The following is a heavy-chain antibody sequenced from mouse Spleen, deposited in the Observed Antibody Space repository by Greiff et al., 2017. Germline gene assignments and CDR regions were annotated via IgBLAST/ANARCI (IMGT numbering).Heavy chain of an antibody. CDR3: ARQDGSWFAY. V-gene: IGHV5-9*04. D-gene: IGHD1-1*01. Sequence: EVKLVESGGGLVKLGGSLKLSCAASGFTFSSYAMSWVRQTPEKRLEWVATISSGGGNTYYPDSVKGRFTISRDNAKNTLYLQMSSLKSEDTAMYYCARQDGSWFAYWGQGTLVTVSA. CDR1: GFTFSSYA. CDR2: ISSGGGNT. J-gene: IGHJ3*01.